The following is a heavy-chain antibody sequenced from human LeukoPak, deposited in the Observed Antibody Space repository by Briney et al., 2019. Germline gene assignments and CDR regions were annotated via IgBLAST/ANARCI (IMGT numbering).Heavy chain of an antibody. CDR3: ARHLNSIFGVVTPDY. CDR1: GSPISSDYY. V-gene: IGHV4-38-2*01. CDR2: VYHGGNT. J-gene: IGHJ4*02. D-gene: IGHD3-3*01. Sequence: SETLSLTCVVSGSPISSDYYWGWIRQPPGKGLEWIASVYHGGNTYYNPSLKSRVSMSLDTSKNPFFLKLTSVTAADTAVYYCARHLNSIFGVVTPDYWGQGTLVTVSS.